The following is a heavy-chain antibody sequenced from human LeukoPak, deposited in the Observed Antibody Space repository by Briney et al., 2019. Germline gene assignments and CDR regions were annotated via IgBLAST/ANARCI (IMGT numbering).Heavy chain of an antibody. V-gene: IGHV3-48*03. CDR1: GFTFSNYE. CDR2: ISSSGSTI. J-gene: IGHJ3*02. D-gene: IGHD3-22*01. CDR3: AKDQSITMIVVATDAFDI. Sequence: GGSLRLSCAASGFTFSNYEMNWVRQAPGKGLEWISYISSSGSTIYYADSVKGRFTISRDNAKNSLYLQMNSLRAEDTAVYYCAKDQSITMIVVATDAFDIWGQGTMVTVSS.